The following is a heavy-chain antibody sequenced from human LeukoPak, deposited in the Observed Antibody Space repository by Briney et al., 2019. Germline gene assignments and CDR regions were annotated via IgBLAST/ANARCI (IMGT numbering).Heavy chain of an antibody. CDR2: ISGSGSST. V-gene: IGHV3-23*01. CDR1: GLTFSSYA. CDR3: AIKLYCSSTSCPLSP. J-gene: IGHJ5*02. D-gene: IGHD2-2*01. Sequence: GGSLRLSCAASGLTFSSYAMSWVRQAPGKGLEWVSAISGSGSSTYYADSVKGRFTISRDNSKNTLYLQMNSLRAEDTAVYYCAIKLYCSSTSCPLSPWGQGTLVTVSS.